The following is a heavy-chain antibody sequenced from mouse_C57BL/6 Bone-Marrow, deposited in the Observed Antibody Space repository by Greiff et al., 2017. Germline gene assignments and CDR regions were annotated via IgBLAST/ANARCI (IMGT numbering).Heavy chain of an antibody. J-gene: IGHJ3*01. CDR3: ARSRDGYLPFAY. CDR2: INPNNGGT. D-gene: IGHD2-3*01. Sequence: VQLKESGPELVKPGASVKIPCKASGYTFTDYNMDWVEQSHGKSLEWIGDINPNNGGTIFNQKFKGKATLTVDKSSSTAYMELRSLTSEDTAVYYCARSRDGYLPFAYWGQGTLVTVSA. V-gene: IGHV1-18*01. CDR1: GYTFTDYN.